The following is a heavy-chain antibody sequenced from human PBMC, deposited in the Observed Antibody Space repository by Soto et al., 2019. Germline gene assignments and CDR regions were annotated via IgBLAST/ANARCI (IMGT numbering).Heavy chain of an antibody. D-gene: IGHD2-2*01. V-gene: IGHV1-8*01. Sequence: ASVKVSCKASGYTFTSYDINWVRQATGQGLEWMGWMNPNSGNTGYAQKFQGRVTMTRNTSISTAYMELSSLRSEDTAVYYCARGGADIVVVPAAERRYYYYYYMDVWGKGTTVTVS. CDR3: ARGGADIVVVPAAERRYYYYYYMDV. J-gene: IGHJ6*03. CDR2: MNPNSGNT. CDR1: GYTFTSYD.